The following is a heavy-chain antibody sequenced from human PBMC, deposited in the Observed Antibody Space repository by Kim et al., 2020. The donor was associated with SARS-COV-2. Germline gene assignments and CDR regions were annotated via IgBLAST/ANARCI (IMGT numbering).Heavy chain of an antibody. D-gene: IGHD6-13*01. CDR2: ISGSGGST. Sequence: GGSLRLSCAASGFTFSSYAMSWVRQAPGKGLEWVSAISGSGGSTYYADSVKGRFTISRDNSKNTLYLQMNSLRAEDTAVYYCAKDIAAAGPPKNWFDPWGQGTLVTVSS. CDR3: AKDIAAAGPPKNWFDP. J-gene: IGHJ5*02. CDR1: GFTFSSYA. V-gene: IGHV3-23*01.